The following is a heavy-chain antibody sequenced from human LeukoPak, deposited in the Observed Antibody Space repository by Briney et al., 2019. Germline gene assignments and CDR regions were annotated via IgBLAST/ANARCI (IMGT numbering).Heavy chain of an antibody. CDR2: IYHSGST. J-gene: IGHJ4*02. D-gene: IGHD3-9*01. Sequence: SGTLSLTCAVSGGSISSSNWWSWVRQPPGKGLEWIGEIYHSGSTNYNPSLKSRVTISVDKSKNQFSLKLRSVTAADTAVYYCARLPYDILTGGTYYFDYWGQGTLVTVSS. CDR1: GGSISSSNW. V-gene: IGHV4-4*02. CDR3: ARLPYDILTGGTYYFDY.